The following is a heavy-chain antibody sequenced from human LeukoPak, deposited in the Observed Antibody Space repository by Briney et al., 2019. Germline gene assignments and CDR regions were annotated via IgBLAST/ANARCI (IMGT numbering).Heavy chain of an antibody. Sequence: ASVKVSCKASGYTFSDFGISWVRQAPGQGLEWMGWISTYNGNTNYAQKLQGRVAINTDTSTSTAYMELRSLRSDDSAVYYCARDCDRSGYYCYWGQGTLVTVSS. D-gene: IGHD3-22*01. CDR3: ARDCDRSGYYCY. CDR2: ISTYNGNT. CDR1: GYTFSDFG. J-gene: IGHJ4*02. V-gene: IGHV1-18*01.